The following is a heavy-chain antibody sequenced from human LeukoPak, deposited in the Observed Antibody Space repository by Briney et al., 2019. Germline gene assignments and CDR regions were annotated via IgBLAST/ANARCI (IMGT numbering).Heavy chain of an antibody. J-gene: IGHJ5*02. D-gene: IGHD5-12*01. Sequence: PGGSLRLSCAASGFTFSSYWMGWVRQAPGKGLEWVANIKQDGSEKYYVDSVKGRFTISRDNAKNSLYLQMNSLRAEDTAVYYCARVRWLQRDWFDPWGQGTLVTVSS. CDR2: IKQDGSEK. CDR1: GFTFSSYW. CDR3: ARVRWLQRDWFDP. V-gene: IGHV3-7*01.